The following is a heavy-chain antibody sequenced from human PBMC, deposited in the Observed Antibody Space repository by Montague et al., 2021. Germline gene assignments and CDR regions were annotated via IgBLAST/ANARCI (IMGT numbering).Heavy chain of an antibody. D-gene: IGHD3-3*01. Sequence: SLRLSCAASGFIFNNYVMNWVRQAPGKGPEWVSGINGNSISIDYADSVKGRFTISRDNAKNSLYLQMNSLRAEDTAFYYCVKDTRDYYPDFWGQGILVTVSS. V-gene: IGHV3-9*01. CDR2: INGNSISI. CDR1: GFIFNNYV. CDR3: VKDTRDYYPDF. J-gene: IGHJ4*02.